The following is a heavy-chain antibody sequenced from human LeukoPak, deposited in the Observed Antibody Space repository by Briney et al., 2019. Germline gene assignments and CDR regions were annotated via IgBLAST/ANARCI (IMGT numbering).Heavy chain of an antibody. J-gene: IGHJ4*02. V-gene: IGHV3-15*01. CDR1: GFTFSNAW. Sequence: GGSLRLSCAASGFTFSNAWMTWVRQAPGKGLEWVGRIKSKIDGETTDYAAPVKGRFTISRDDSKNTLYLQMNSLKIEDTAMYYCTTQPWQVDYWGQGTLVTVSS. CDR3: TTQPWQVDY. CDR2: IKSKIDGETT. D-gene: IGHD6-19*01.